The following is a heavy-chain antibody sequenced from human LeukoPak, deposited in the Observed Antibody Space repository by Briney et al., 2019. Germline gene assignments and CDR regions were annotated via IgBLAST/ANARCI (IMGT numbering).Heavy chain of an antibody. V-gene: IGHV4-39*01. J-gene: IGHJ5*02. D-gene: IGHD4-17*01. CDR2: IYYSGST. CDR3: ARHPPTAYKWFDP. CDR1: GGSISSSSYY. Sequence: SETLSLTCTVSGGSISSSSYYWGWIRQPPGKGLEWIGSIYYSGSTYYNPSLKSRVTISVDTSKNQFSLKLSSVTAADTAVYYCARHPPTAYKWFDPWGQGTLVTVSS.